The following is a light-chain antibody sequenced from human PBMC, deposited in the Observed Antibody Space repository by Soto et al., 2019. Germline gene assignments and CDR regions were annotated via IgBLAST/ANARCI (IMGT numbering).Light chain of an antibody. V-gene: IGKV1-5*03. Sequence: IQMTHSPSSLSASLGDRVTITCRASQSVSSWLSWFQQKPGKAPKLLIYKASSLQSGVSSRFSGSGSGTDFTLTISSLQPEDFATYYCQQANSCPLTFGGGTKVDIK. CDR2: KAS. J-gene: IGKJ4*01. CDR1: QSVSSW. CDR3: QQANSCPLT.